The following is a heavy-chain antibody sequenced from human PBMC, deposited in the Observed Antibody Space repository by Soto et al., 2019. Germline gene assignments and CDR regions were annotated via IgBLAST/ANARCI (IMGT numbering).Heavy chain of an antibody. CDR2: IYHSGST. D-gene: IGHD1-1*01. CDR1: GGSISSSTC. V-gene: IGHV4-4*02. Sequence: QVQLQESGPGRVKPSGTLSLTSAVSGGSISSSTCWGWFRQPPGKGRGGFGEIYHSGSTNSNPSLKSRATLSVDKSKNQFSLKLGSVTAADTAVYYCARSPVYNVPPDSLDFDYWGQGTLVTVSS. J-gene: IGHJ4*02. CDR3: ARSPVYNVPPDSLDFDY.